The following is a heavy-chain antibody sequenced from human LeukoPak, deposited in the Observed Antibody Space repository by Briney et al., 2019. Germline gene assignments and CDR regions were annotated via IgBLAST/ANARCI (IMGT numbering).Heavy chain of an antibody. CDR3: ARAWSSRGYSGYDYYFDY. CDR2: ISSSGSTI. J-gene: IGHJ4*02. CDR1: GFTFSSYE. Sequence: PGGSLRLSCAASGFTFSSYEMNWVRQAPGKGLEWVSYISSSGSTIYYADSVKGRFTISRDNAKNSLYLQMNSPRAEDTAVYYCARAWSSRGYSGYDYYFDYWGQGTLVTVSS. D-gene: IGHD5-12*01. V-gene: IGHV3-48*03.